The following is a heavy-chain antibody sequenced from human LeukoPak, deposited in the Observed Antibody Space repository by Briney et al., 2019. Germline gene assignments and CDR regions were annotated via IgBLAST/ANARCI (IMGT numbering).Heavy chain of an antibody. CDR3: SKGDSWYPI. V-gene: IGHV4-59*01. CDR2: ACYSGSA. D-gene: IGHD6-13*01. Sequence: SETLSLTCAVSGDSISGNCWSWIRQPPGKGLEWIGYACYSGSANYNPSLRSRVTISVDTSKNEFSLKLISVTAADTAVYYCSKGDSWYPICGQGVLVTVSS. J-gene: IGHJ4*02. CDR1: GDSISGNC.